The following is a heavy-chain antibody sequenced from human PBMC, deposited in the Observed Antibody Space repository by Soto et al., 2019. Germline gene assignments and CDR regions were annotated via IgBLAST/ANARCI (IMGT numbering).Heavy chain of an antibody. Sequence: EVQLVESGGGLIQPGGSLRLSCAASGFTVSSNYMSWVRQATGKGVEWVSVIYSGGSTYYADSVKGRFTISRDNSKNTLYLQMNSLRAEDTAVYYCARDRVESGYPEYFQHWGQGTLVTVSS. V-gene: IGHV3-53*01. CDR2: IYSGGST. CDR1: GFTVSSNY. J-gene: IGHJ1*01. D-gene: IGHD3-22*01. CDR3: ARDRVESGYPEYFQH.